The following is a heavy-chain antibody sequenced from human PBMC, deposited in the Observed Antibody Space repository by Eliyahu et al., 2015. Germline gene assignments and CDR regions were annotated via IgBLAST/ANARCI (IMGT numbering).Heavy chain of an antibody. V-gene: IGHV3-30*18. CDR3: AKGADRKIGYSYGGACTDY. D-gene: IGHD5-18*01. CDR1: GFXFSRXG. J-gene: IGHJ4*02. Sequence: QVQLVESGGGVVQPGRSLRXSCAASGFXFSRXGMXWVRQAPGKGVEWVAVISYDGSNKYYADSVKGRFTISRDNSKNTLYLQMNSLRAEDTAVYYCAKGADRKIGYSYGGACTDYWGQGTLVTVSS. CDR2: ISYDGSNK.